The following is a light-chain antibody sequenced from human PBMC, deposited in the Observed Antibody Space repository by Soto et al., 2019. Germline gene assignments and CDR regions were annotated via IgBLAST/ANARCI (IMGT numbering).Light chain of an antibody. CDR2: DAY. CDR3: QQRHMWPIT. CDR1: QSFRGL. V-gene: IGKV3-11*01. Sequence: EVVLTQSPFTLSLSPGERATLSCRASQSFRGLLAWYQQKPGQAPRLLIYDAYNRATGIPPRFSGSGSGTDFTLTISSLEPEDSAVYYCQQRHMWPITFGQGTRLEI. J-gene: IGKJ5*01.